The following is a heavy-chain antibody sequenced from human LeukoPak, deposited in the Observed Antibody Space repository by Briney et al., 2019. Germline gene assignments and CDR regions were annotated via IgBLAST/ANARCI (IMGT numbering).Heavy chain of an antibody. CDR2: IYYSGST. J-gene: IGHJ4*02. CDR1: GDSISNYY. V-gene: IGHV4-59*01. Sequence: PSETLSLTCTVSGDSISNYYRSWIRQPPGKGLEWIGYIYYSGSTNYNPSLKSRVTISIDMSKNQFSLKLRSVTAADTAVYYCARGPTKNYFDYWGQGTLVTVSS. CDR3: ARGPTKNYFDY.